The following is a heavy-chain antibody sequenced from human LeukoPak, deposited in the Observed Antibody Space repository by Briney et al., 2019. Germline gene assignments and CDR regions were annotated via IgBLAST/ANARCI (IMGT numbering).Heavy chain of an antibody. CDR3: ARFSPSYYDSSGSPDY. V-gene: IGHV3-23*01. CDR1: GFTFSSYA. J-gene: IGHJ4*02. CDR2: ISGSGGST. D-gene: IGHD3-22*01. Sequence: QPGGSLRLSCAASGFTFSSYAMSWVCQAPGKGLEWVSAISGSGGSTYYADSVKGRFTISRDNSKNTLYLQMNSLRAEDTAVYYCARFSPSYYDSSGSPDYWGQGTLVTVSS.